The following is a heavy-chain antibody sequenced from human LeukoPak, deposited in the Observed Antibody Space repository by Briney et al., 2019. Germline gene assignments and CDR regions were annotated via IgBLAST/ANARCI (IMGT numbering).Heavy chain of an antibody. J-gene: IGHJ5*02. V-gene: IGHV4-31*03. CDR1: GGSISSGGYY. Sequence: SETLSLTCTVSGGSISSGGYYWSWIRQHPGKGLEWIGYIYYSGSTYYNPSLKSRVTISVDTSKNQFSLKLSSVTAADTAVYYCARRRYSYGPQAKYNWFDPWGQGTLVTVSS. CDR3: ARRRYSYGPQAKYNWFDP. D-gene: IGHD5-18*01. CDR2: IYYSGST.